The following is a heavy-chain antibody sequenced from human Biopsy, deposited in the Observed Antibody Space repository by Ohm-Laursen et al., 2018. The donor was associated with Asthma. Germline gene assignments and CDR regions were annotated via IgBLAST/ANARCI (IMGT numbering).Heavy chain of an antibody. D-gene: IGHD6-6*01. CDR3: ARAVSSSSYWYFDL. Sequence: SDTLSLTCIVSGDAMSTSGSYWGWIRQSPGKGLEWIGSIYYSGKTYYNLSLDSRVTISANTSKNHFTLKVTYVTAADTAVYYCARAVSSSSYWYFDLWGRGALVTVSS. CDR2: IYYSGKT. CDR1: GDAMSTSGSY. V-gene: IGHV4-39*02. J-gene: IGHJ2*01.